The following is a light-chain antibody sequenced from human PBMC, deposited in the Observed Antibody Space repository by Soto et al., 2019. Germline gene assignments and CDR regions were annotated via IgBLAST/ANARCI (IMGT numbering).Light chain of an antibody. CDR3: QQYNNWPRT. CDR2: GAS. CDR1: QSVSSN. V-gene: IGKV3-15*01. Sequence: EIVMTQSPATLSVSPGERATLSCRASQSVSSNLAWYQQKPGQAPRLLIYGASTRATGIPARFSGSGSGTEFSLTISSLQSXDSAVYYCQQYNNWPRTFGQGTKVEIK. J-gene: IGKJ1*01.